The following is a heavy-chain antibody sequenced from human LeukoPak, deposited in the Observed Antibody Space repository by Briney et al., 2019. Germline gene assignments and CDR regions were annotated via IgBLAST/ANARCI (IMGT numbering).Heavy chain of an antibody. CDR1: GDSISPSNW. CDR3: ARDQSQLGDFDS. CDR2: IYHSGST. Sequence: SGTLSLTCAVSGDSISPSNWWSWVRQPPGKGLEWIGEIYHSGSTNYNPSLKSRVTISVDKSKNQFSLRLTSVTAAGTAVYYCARDQSQLGDFDSWGQGALVTVSS. V-gene: IGHV4-4*02. J-gene: IGHJ4*02. D-gene: IGHD1-1*01.